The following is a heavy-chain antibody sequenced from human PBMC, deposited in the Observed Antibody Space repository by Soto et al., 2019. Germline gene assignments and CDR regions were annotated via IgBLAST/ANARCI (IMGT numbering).Heavy chain of an antibody. CDR2: IYYSGST. CDR3: ARRGGVVGATQDHY. CDR1: GGSISSSSYY. D-gene: IGHD2-21*01. J-gene: IGHJ4*02. Sequence: QLQLQESGPGLVKPSETLSLTCTVSGGSISSSSYYWGWIRQPPGKGLECIGRIYYSGSTYYNPSLTRRVTISVDTSKCQFSLKLSSVTAADTAVYYCARRGGVVGATQDHYWGQGTLVTVSS. V-gene: IGHV4-39*01.